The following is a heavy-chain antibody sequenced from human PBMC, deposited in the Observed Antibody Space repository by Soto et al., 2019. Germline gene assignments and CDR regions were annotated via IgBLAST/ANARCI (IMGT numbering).Heavy chain of an antibody. CDR1: GYSFPSYW. CDR2: IFPGDSDT. Sequence: EVQLVQSGAEVKKPGESLKISCKGDGYSFPSYWIGWVRQMPGRGLEWMGIIFPGDSDTRYSPSFQGQVIISADKSISTASLQWSNLEASDSAMYYCARHIVVPGTGWYFDLWGRGTQVTVSS. V-gene: IGHV5-51*01. CDR3: ARHIVVPGTGWYFDL. D-gene: IGHD2-15*01. J-gene: IGHJ2*01.